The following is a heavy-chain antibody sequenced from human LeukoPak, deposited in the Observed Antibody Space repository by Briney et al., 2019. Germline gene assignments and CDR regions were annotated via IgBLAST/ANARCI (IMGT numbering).Heavy chain of an antibody. Sequence: PGGSLRLSCSASGFTFNTYGMCWVRQSAGKGLELVSSISASSDSTDYADSVKGRFTISRDNSKSTLYLQMHSLRAEDTALYYCANDYSPDYWGQGTLVTVSS. CDR1: GFTFNTYG. CDR2: ISASSDST. CDR3: ANDYSPDY. V-gene: IGHV3-23*01. J-gene: IGHJ4*02. D-gene: IGHD2-15*01.